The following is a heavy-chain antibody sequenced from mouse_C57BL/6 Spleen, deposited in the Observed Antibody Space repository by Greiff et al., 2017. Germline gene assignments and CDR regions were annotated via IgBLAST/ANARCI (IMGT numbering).Heavy chain of an antibody. CDR1: GYAFSSSW. V-gene: IGHV1-82*01. Sequence: VQLQQSGPELVKPGASVKISCKASGYAFSSSWMNWVKQRPGKGLEWIGRIYPGDGDTNYNGKFKGKATLTADKSSSTAYMQLSSLTSEDSAVYFCARSGVRPGFAYWGQGTLVTVSA. CDR3: ARSGVRPGFAY. D-gene: IGHD2-14*01. CDR2: IYPGDGDT. J-gene: IGHJ3*01.